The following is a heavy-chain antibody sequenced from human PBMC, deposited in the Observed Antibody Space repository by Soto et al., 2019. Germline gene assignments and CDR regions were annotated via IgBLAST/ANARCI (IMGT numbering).Heavy chain of an antibody. CDR2: IEHGGST. Sequence: QVQLQQWGTRLLKPSETLSLTCAVFGESFSGHYWSWIRQTPGKGLEWLGEIEHGGSTNYNPSLKSRVRMSVDTTRKQFSLRLNSVIAADTAVYYCARAPMVRGVPLDFDYWGQGTLVTVSS. CDR3: ARAPMVRGVPLDFDY. D-gene: IGHD3-10*01. V-gene: IGHV4-34*02. J-gene: IGHJ4*02. CDR1: GESFSGHY.